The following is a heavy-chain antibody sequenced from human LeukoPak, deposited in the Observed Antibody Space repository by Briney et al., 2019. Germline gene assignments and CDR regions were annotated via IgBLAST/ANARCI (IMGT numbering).Heavy chain of an antibody. CDR2: VHYSGNT. Sequence: PSETLSLTCTVSGGSISSYYWSWIRQPPRKGLEWIGYVHYSGNTNYNPSLKSRVTISVDTSKNQFSLKLSSVTAADTAVYYCARMIAAAGTEYFDLWGRGTLVTVSS. V-gene: IGHV4-59*01. CDR3: ARMIAAAGTEYFDL. CDR1: GGSISSYY. J-gene: IGHJ2*01. D-gene: IGHD6-13*01.